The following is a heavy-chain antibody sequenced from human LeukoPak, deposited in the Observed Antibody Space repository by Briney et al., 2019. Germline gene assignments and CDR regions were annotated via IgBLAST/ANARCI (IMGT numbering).Heavy chain of an antibody. CDR1: GGSISSYY. CDR2: IYYRGST. D-gene: IGHD1-1*01. Sequence: PSETLSLTCTVSGGSISSYYWSWIRQPPGKGLEWIACIYYRGSTNYNPSLKSRVTISVDTSKNQFSLKLSSVTAADTAVYYCARRTTGTGPFDYWGQGTLVTVSS. J-gene: IGHJ4*02. CDR3: ARRTTGTGPFDY. V-gene: IGHV4-59*08.